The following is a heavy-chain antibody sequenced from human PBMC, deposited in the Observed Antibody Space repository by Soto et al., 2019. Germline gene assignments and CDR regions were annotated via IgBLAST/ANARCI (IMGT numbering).Heavy chain of an antibody. CDR3: ARSIGSYYSVPGPVDY. D-gene: IGHD1-26*01. Sequence: QVQLEQSGAEVKKPGASVKVSCTASGYTFTSYGISWVRQAPGQVLEWMGWISAYNGNTNYAQKLQGRVTMTTDTSTSTAYMELRSLRSDDTAVYYCARSIGSYYSVPGPVDYWGQGTLVTVSS. CDR1: GYTFTSYG. CDR2: ISAYNGNT. V-gene: IGHV1-18*01. J-gene: IGHJ4*02.